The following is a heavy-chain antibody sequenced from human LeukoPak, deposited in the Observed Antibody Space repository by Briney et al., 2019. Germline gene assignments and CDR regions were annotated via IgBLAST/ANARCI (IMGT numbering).Heavy chain of an antibody. J-gene: IGHJ3*02. Sequence: GGSLRLSCAASGFTFSSYTMNWVRQAPGKGLEWVSSIGISSSHAFYADSLKGRFTISRDNAKNSLYLQMNSLRAEDTALYYCVREMPGEALDMWGQGTMVTVSS. D-gene: IGHD2-2*01. CDR1: GFTFSSYT. CDR2: IGISSSHA. CDR3: VREMPGEALDM. V-gene: IGHV3-21*01.